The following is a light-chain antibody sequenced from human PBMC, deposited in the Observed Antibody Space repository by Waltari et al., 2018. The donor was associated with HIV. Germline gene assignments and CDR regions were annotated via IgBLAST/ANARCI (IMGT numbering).Light chain of an antibody. V-gene: IGKV3D-7*01. Sequence: EIVMPQSPATLSLSPGETATLSCRARQSVSSSYLSWYQQRPGQTPRLRIYGASTSATDIPARFSGSGSGTDFTLTISSLQPEDFAVYYCQQDYNVPWTFGQGTKVEIK. CDR3: QQDYNVPWT. CDR2: GAS. CDR1: QSVSSSY. J-gene: IGKJ1*01.